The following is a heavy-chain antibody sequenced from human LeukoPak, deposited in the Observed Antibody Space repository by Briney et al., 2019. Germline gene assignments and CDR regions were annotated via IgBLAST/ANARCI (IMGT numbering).Heavy chain of an antibody. CDR3: ARATTPDGRFDY. J-gene: IGHJ4*02. CDR2: IYHSGST. CDR1: GYSISSGYY. D-gene: IGHD2-15*01. Sequence: SETLSLTCAVSGYSISSGYYWGWIRQPPGKGLEWIGSIYHSGSTYYDPSLKSRVTISVDTSKNQFSLKLSSVTAADTAVYYCARATTPDGRFDYWGQGTLVTVSS. V-gene: IGHV4-38-2*01.